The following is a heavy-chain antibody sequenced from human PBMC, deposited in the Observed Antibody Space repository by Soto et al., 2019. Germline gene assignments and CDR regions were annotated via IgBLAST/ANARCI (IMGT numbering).Heavy chain of an antibody. CDR3: ATDLLRLDAFDI. V-gene: IGHV3-66*01. J-gene: IGHJ3*02. D-gene: IGHD5-12*01. CDR2: IYSGGST. CDR1: GFTVSSNY. Sequence: GGSLRLSCAASGFTVSSNYMSWVRQAPGKGLEWVSVIYSGGSTYYANSVKGRFTISRDNSKNTLYLQMNSLRAEDTAVYYCATDLLRLDAFDIWGQGTMVTVS.